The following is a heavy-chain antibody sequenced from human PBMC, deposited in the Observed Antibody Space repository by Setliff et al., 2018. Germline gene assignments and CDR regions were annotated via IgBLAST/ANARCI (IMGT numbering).Heavy chain of an antibody. J-gene: IGHJ2*01. Sequence: SETLSLTCTVSSGSISSYYWSWIRQPPGKGLEWIGYIYYSGSTNYNPSLKSRVTISVDTSKNQFSLKLSSVTAADTAVYYRARARSQNWYFDLWGRGTLVTVSS. CDR1: SGSISSYY. D-gene: IGHD6-6*01. V-gene: IGHV4-59*12. CDR3: ARARSQNWYFDL. CDR2: IYYSGST.